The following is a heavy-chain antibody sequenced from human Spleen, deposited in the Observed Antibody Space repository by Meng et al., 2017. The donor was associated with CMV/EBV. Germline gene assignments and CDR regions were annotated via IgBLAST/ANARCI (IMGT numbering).Heavy chain of an antibody. D-gene: IGHD2-21*02. V-gene: IGHV1-2*02. CDR2: INPYNGST. CDR1: GYTFIGSF. CDR3: VTDDLCSDGDCSVGY. J-gene: IGHJ4*02. Sequence: ASVKVSCKASGYTFIGSFIHWVRQAPGQGLEWMAWINPYNGSTYFAQRFQGRVTMTRDTSISTAHMELSNLRSDDTAVYYYVTDDLCSDGDCSVGYWGQGTLVTVSS.